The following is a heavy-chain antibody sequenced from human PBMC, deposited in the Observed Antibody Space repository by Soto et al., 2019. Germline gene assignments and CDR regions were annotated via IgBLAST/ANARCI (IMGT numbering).Heavy chain of an antibody. V-gene: IGHV4-4*07. J-gene: IGHJ4*02. D-gene: IGHD2-2*01. Sequence: TLSLTCTVSGGSISSYYWSWIRQPAGKGLEWIGRIYTSGSTNYNPSLKSRVTMSVDTSKNQFSLKLSSVTAADTAVYYCARACSSNSCYDVFDYWGQGTLVTVSS. CDR3: ARACSSNSCYDVFDY. CDR2: IYTSGST. CDR1: GGSISSYY.